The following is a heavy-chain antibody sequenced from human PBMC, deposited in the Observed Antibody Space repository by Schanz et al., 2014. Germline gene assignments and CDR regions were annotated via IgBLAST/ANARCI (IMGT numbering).Heavy chain of an antibody. CDR2: IKQDGSEK. CDR1: GFSISFHW. D-gene: IGHD4-17*01. V-gene: IGHV3-7*04. CDR3: AKDPHKDYGGKPQTFDI. J-gene: IGHJ3*02. Sequence: EVQLVESGGGLVQPGGSLRLSCAASGFSISFHWMSWVRQAPGKGPEWVANIKQDGSEKYYVDSVKGRFTISRDNAKNILYPQMNSLRAEDTALYYCAKDPHKDYGGKPQTFDIWGQGTMVTVSS.